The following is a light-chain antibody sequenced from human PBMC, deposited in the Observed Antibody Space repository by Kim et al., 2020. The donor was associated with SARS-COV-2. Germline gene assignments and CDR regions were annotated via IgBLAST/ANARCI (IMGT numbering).Light chain of an antibody. CDR3: CSYAGSYTEV. Sequence: GQSVTISSPGTSSDVGGYNYVTWYQQHPGKAPKLMIYDVTQRPSGVPDRFSGSKSGNTASLTISGLQGEDEADYYCCSYAGSYTEVFGGGTQLTVL. CDR1: SSDVGGYNY. CDR2: DVT. V-gene: IGLV2-11*01. J-gene: IGLJ2*01.